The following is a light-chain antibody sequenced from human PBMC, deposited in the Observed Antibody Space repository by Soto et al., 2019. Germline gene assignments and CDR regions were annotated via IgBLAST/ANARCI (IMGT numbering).Light chain of an antibody. V-gene: IGKV3-15*01. J-gene: IGKJ1*01. Sequence: EIVMTQSPDTLSVSPGERATLSCRASQSIGSNLAWYQQQPGQAPRLLIYGASSRPSGIPARFSGSGSGTEFTLTISSLQSEDFAFYSCQQYNNWPWTFGQWTKVDFK. CDR2: GAS. CDR3: QQYNNWPWT. CDR1: QSIGSN.